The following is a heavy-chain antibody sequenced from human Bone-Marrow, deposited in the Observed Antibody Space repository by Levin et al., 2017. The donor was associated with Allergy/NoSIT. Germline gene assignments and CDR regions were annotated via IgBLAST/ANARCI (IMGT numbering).Heavy chain of an antibody. J-gene: IGHJ4*02. CDR3: ARRLRGGPLDY. D-gene: IGHD4-17*01. Sequence: KASETLSLTCAVYGESFTGHFWSWIRQPPGKGLEWIGETIQSEDTNYIPSHYNPSVKSRVTISLDTPKNQFSLRLTSVTAADTAVYYCARRLRGGPLDYWGQGTLVTVSS. V-gene: IGHV4-34*12. CDR1: GESFTGHF. CDR2: TIQSEDT.